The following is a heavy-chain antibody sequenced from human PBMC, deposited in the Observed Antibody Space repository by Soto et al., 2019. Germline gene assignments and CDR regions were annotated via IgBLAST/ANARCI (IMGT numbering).Heavy chain of an antibody. D-gene: IGHD3-10*01. CDR1: GFTFSGYL. CDR3: ARPSGDFDH. CDR2: SSSDGIIT. V-gene: IGHV3-74*01. J-gene: IGHJ4*02. Sequence: TGGSLRLSCEASGFTFSGYLLPCIRQAPWKGLVWVSRSSSDGIITDYADSVKGRFIISRDNDKSTLYLQMNSLRVEDTAVYYCARPSGDFDHWGQGTLVNVSS.